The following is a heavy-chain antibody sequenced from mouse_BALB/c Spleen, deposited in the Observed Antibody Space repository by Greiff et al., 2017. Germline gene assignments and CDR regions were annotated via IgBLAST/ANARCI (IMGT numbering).Heavy chain of an antibody. CDR2: IDPENGNT. D-gene: IGHD1-1*01. J-gene: IGHJ1*01. Sequence: EVKLMESGAELVRPGALVKLSCKASGFNIKDYYMHWVKQRPEQGLEWIGWIDPENGNTIYDPKFQGKASITADTSSNTAYLQLSSLTSEDTAVYYCARGYGSSYYWYFDVWGAGTTVTVSS. V-gene: IGHV14-1*02. CDR3: ARGYGSSYYWYFDV. CDR1: GFNIKDYY.